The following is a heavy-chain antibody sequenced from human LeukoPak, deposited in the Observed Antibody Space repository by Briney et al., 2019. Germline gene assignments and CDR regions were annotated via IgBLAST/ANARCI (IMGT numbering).Heavy chain of an antibody. J-gene: IGHJ4*02. D-gene: IGHD3-10*01. Sequence: PGGSLRLSCAASGFTFSDFWMHWVRQALGKGLVWVSRINSGGTVTNYADSVKGRLTISRDNAKNTLYLQMNSLRAEDTAVYYCARVRVRSIADYGSGSYYPADWGQGTLVTVSS. CDR2: INSGGTVT. CDR3: ARVRVRSIADYGSGSYYPAD. CDR1: GFTFSDFW. V-gene: IGHV3-74*01.